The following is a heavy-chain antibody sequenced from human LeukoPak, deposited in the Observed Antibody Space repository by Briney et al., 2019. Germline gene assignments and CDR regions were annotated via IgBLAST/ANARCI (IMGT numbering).Heavy chain of an antibody. J-gene: IGHJ4*02. Sequence: GGSLRLSCAASGFTFSSYEMNWVRQAPGKGLEWVSYISSSGSTIYYADSVKGRFTISRDNSKNTLYLQMNSLRAEDTAVYYCAKVRFYYYDSSGWDDPNFDYWGQGTLVTVSS. CDR1: GFTFSSYE. D-gene: IGHD3-22*01. CDR2: ISSSGSTI. V-gene: IGHV3-48*03. CDR3: AKVRFYYYDSSGWDDPNFDY.